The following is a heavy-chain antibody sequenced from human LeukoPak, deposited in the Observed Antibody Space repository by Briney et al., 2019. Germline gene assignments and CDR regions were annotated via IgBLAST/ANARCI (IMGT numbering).Heavy chain of an antibody. D-gene: IGHD5-18*01. CDR3: ARDLEGNTAMVT. Sequence: GGSLRLSCAASASAFTVSSNYMTWVRQAPGKGLEWVAVIWYDGSNKYYADSVKGRFTISRDNSKNTLYLQMNSLRAEDTAVYYCARDLEGNTAMVTWGQGTLVTVSS. V-gene: IGHV3-33*08. J-gene: IGHJ4*02. CDR1: AFTVSSNY. CDR2: IWYDGSNK.